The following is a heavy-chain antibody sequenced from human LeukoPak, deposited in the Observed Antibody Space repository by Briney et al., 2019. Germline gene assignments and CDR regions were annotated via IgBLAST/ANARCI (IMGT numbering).Heavy chain of an antibody. D-gene: IGHD1-7*01. CDR3: ARPGWNYGFDY. Sequence: SETLSLTCAVSDYSISSGYYWGWIRQPPGKGLEWIGSIYHSGSTYYNPSLKSRVTISVDTSKNQFSLKLSSVTAADTAVYYCARPGWNYGFDYWGQGTLVTVSS. CDR1: DYSISSGYY. CDR2: IYHSGST. V-gene: IGHV4-38-2*01. J-gene: IGHJ4*02.